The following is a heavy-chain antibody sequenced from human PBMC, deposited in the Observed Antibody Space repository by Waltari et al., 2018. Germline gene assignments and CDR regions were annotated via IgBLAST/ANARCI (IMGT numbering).Heavy chain of an antibody. Sequence: VQLVQSGAEVKKPGSSVKVSCQASVGTFRTYAISWVRPAPGQGLEWMGRIIPIFGTANYAQKFQGRVTITADKSTSTAYMELSSLRSEDTAVYYCARGDIPRFDPWGQGTLVTVSS. D-gene: IGHD5-12*01. V-gene: IGHV1-69*08. CDR1: VGTFRTYA. J-gene: IGHJ5*02. CDR3: ARGDIPRFDP. CDR2: IIPIFGTA.